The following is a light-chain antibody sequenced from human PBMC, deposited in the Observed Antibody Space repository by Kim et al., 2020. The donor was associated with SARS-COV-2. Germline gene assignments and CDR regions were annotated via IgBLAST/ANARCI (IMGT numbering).Light chain of an antibody. CDR2: DAS. J-gene: IGKJ2*01. CDR3: QQYTVL. CDR1: QSITTW. V-gene: IGKV1-5*01. Sequence: STLSASVGDRVTITCRASQSITTWLAWYQQKPGKAPKLLIYDASTLHSGVPSRFSGSGYGTEFTLSISSLQPDDSATYYCQQYTVLFGQGTKLEIK.